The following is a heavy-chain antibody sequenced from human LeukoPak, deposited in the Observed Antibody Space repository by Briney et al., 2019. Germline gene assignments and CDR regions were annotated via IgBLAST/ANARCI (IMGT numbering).Heavy chain of an antibody. V-gene: IGHV1-2*02. J-gene: IGHJ4*02. D-gene: IGHD3-10*01. CDR1: GYVFTGYC. Sequence: ASVKVSCKASGYVFTGYCIHWVRQAPGQGLEWMGWINPNSGGTNYAQKFQGRVTMTRDTSISTAYMELSRLRSDDTAVYYCAREVTMASRFTRDYWGQGTLVTVSS. CDR2: INPNSGGT. CDR3: AREVTMASRFTRDY.